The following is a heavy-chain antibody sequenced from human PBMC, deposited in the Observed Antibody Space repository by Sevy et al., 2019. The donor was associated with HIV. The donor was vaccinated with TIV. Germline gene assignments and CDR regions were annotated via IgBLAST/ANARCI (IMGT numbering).Heavy chain of an antibody. V-gene: IGHV4-38-2*02. CDR1: GDSISSGLY. Sequence: SETLSLTCDVSGDSISSGLYWGWIRQSPGKGLEWIGSVYRSGNTNDYASFKSRTTISVDTSKNQFSLKLKAVTAADTGGYCGARDFRSFYNYFDYWGQGILVTVSS. CDR2: VYRSGNT. CDR3: ARDFRSFYNYFDY. J-gene: IGHJ4*02. D-gene: IGHD6-13*01.